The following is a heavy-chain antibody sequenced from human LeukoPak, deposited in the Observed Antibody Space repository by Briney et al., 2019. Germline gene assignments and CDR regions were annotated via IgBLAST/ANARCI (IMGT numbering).Heavy chain of an antibody. CDR2: IYYSGST. CDR3: AVRQPYYYYYMDV. V-gene: IGHV4-59*01. J-gene: IGHJ6*03. D-gene: IGHD5-18*01. Sequence: PSETLSLTCTVSGGSISSYHWSWIGQPPGKGLEWIGYIYYSGSTNYNPSLKSRVTISVDTSKNQFSLKLSSVTAADTAVYYCAVRQPYYYYYMDVWGKGTRVTVSS. CDR1: GGSISSYH.